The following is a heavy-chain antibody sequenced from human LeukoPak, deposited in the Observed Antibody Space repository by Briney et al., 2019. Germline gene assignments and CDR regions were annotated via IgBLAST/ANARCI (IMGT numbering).Heavy chain of an antibody. D-gene: IGHD4-11*01. J-gene: IGHJ4*02. V-gene: IGHV3-11*04. Sequence: GSLTPSCAASGISPSDYYVNWLRQVPGKGVEWVSYIKSASTIIFYADSVKGRFSVSRDNANNSVHLQMTNLRDDDTAVYYCARVHNTVHWGQGVQVTVSS. CDR2: IKSASTII. CDR1: GISPSDYY. CDR3: ARVHNTVH.